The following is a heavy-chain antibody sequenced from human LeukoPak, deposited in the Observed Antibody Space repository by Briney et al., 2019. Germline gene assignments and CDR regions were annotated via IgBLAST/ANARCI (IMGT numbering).Heavy chain of an antibody. CDR2: IGTAGDT. D-gene: IGHD5-18*01. CDR1: GFTFSTHD. CDR3: ARRYGSNYGPLAF. J-gene: IGHJ4*02. Sequence: LAGGSLRLSCAASGFTFSTHDMHWVRQATGKGLEWVSAIGTAGDTHYPGSVKGRFTVSREDGKNSLYLQMNSLRAGDTAVYYCARRYGSNYGPLAFWGQGTLVTVSS. V-gene: IGHV3-13*01.